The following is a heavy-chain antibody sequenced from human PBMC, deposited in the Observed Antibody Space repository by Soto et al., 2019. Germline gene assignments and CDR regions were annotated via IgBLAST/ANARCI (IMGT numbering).Heavy chain of an antibody. D-gene: IGHD4-4*01. Sequence: ASVKVSCKASGYTFTGYYMHWVRQAPGQGLEWMGWINPNSGGTNYAQKFQGWVTMTRDTSICTAYMELSRLRSDDTAVYYCARLAWDDYSNYGCMDVWGQGTTVTVSS. J-gene: IGHJ6*02. CDR2: INPNSGGT. V-gene: IGHV1-2*04. CDR1: GYTFTGYY. CDR3: ARLAWDDYSNYGCMDV.